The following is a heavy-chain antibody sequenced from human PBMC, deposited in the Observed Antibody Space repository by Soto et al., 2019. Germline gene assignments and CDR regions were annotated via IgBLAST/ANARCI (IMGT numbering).Heavy chain of an antibody. J-gene: IGHJ6*02. Sequence: SLKISCQGSGYNFATHWIGWVRHKAGKGLEWMGIIFPGDAETRYSPSFQGHITISADKSISTAYLRCSSLKASDTGMYYCATPGGFGMDVWGQGTTVTVSS. CDR3: ATPGGFGMDV. CDR1: GYNFATHW. V-gene: IGHV5-51*01. CDR2: IFPGDAET. D-gene: IGHD5-12*01.